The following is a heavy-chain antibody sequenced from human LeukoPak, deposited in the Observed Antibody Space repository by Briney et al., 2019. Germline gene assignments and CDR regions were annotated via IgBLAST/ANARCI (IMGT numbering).Heavy chain of an antibody. CDR2: IYYGGNT. J-gene: IGHJ4*02. D-gene: IGHD1-1*01. CDR3: ARLTRRSGNYFDY. V-gene: IGHV4-59*01. CDR1: GGSFSGYY. Sequence: SETLSLTCAVYGGSFSGYYWSWIRQPPGKGLEWIGYIYYGGNTNYNPSLQSRVTISVDTSKSQFSLKLSSVTAADTAVYYCARLTRRSGNYFDYWGQGTLVTVSS.